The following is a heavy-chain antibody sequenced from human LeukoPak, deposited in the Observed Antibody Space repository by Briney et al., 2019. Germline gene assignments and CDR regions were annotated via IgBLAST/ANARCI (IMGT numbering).Heavy chain of an antibody. CDR1: GGTFSSYA. D-gene: IGHD2-21*02. J-gene: IGHJ1*01. CDR3: ARDRPRAYCGGDCYLGNFQH. V-gene: IGHV1-69*05. CDR2: IIPIFGTA. Sequence: ASVKGSCKASGGTFSSYAISWVRQAPGQGLEWMGGIIPIFGTANYAQKFQGRVTMTRDTSTSTVYMELSSLRSEDTAVYYCARDRPRAYCGGDCYLGNFQHWGQGTLVTVSS.